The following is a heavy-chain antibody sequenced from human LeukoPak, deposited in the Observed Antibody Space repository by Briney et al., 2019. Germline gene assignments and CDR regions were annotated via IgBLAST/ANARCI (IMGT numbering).Heavy chain of an antibody. CDR3: ARGSDYYDSSGYI. CDR2: INPNSGGT. V-gene: IGHV1-2*06. Sequence: XXXGLXXXXRINPNSGGTNYAQKFQGRVTMTRDTSISTAYMELSRLRSDDTAVYYCARGSDYYDSSGYIWGQGTMVTVSS. D-gene: IGHD3-22*01. J-gene: IGHJ3*02.